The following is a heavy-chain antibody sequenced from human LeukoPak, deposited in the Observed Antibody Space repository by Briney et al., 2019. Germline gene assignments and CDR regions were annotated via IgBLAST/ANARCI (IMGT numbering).Heavy chain of an antibody. CDR2: IYTSGST. D-gene: IGHD2-2*01. CDR3: ARNGTSSYFDY. V-gene: IGHV4-4*07. Sequence: SETLSLTCTVSGGSISSYYWSWIRQPAGKGLEWIGRIYTSGSTHYNPSLKSRVTISVDTPKNQFSLKLSAVTAADTAVYYCARNGTSSYFDYWGQGTLVTVSS. J-gene: IGHJ4*02. CDR1: GGSISSYY.